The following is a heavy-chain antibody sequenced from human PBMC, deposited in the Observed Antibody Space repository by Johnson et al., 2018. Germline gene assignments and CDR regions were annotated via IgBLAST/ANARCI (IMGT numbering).Heavy chain of an antibody. CDR2: IWYDGSKK. Sequence: QVRLVESGGGVVQPGRSLRLSCAASGFIFSSYGMRWVRQAPGKGLEWVAVIWYDGSKKYYADSVKGRFTISRDNSKNTLYLQMNNLRVEERAVYYCARPLETDTTFAFDIWGQGTMVTVSS. J-gene: IGHJ3*02. D-gene: IGHD2/OR15-2a*01. V-gene: IGHV3-33*01. CDR1: GFIFSSYG. CDR3: ARPLETDTTFAFDI.